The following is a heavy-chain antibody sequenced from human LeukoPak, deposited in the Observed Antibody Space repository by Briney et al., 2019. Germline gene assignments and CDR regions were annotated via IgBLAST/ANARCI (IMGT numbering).Heavy chain of an antibody. CDR2: IYTSGST. V-gene: IGHV4-4*07. CDR3: ASKGLEAAAGTDYYMDV. CDR1: GGSISSYY. Sequence: SETPSLTCTVSGGSISSYYWSWIRQPAGKGLEWIGRIYTSGSTNYNPSLKSRVTMSVDTSKNQFSPKLSSVTAADTAVYYCASKGLEAAAGTDYYMDVWGKGTTVTVSS. D-gene: IGHD6-13*01. J-gene: IGHJ6*03.